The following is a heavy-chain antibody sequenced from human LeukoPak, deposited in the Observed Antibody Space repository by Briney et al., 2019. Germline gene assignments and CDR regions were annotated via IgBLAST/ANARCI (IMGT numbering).Heavy chain of an antibody. CDR3: ARIPGRLRADYYYYYMDV. J-gene: IGHJ6*03. Sequence: GASVKVSCKASGYTFTGYYIHWVRQAPGQGLEWMGWIDPHSGGTNYAQKLQGGVTMTRDTSITTAYMELSSLRSDDTAVYYCARIPGRLRADYYYYYMDVWGKGTTVTVSS. V-gene: IGHV1-2*02. D-gene: IGHD5-12*01. CDR2: IDPHSGGT. CDR1: GYTFTGYY.